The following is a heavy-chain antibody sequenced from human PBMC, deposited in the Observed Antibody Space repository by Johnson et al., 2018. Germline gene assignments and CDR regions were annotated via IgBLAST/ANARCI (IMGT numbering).Heavy chain of an antibody. CDR2: IKSKTDGGTT. CDR3: TTLGIAAAGTAYYYYYMDV. Sequence: VQLVQSGGGLVKPGGSLRLSCAASGFTFSNAWMNWVRQAPGKGLEWVGRIKSKTDGGTTDYAAPVKGRFTISRDDSKNTLDQQMNSLKTEDTAVYYCTTLGIAAAGTAYYYYYMDVWGKGTTVTVSS. CDR1: GFTFSNAW. D-gene: IGHD6-13*01. V-gene: IGHV3-15*07. J-gene: IGHJ6*03.